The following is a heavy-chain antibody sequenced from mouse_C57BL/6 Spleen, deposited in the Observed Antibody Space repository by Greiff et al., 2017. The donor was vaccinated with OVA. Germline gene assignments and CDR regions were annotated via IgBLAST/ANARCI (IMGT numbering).Heavy chain of an antibody. CDR3: AKIYDGYDYFDY. J-gene: IGHJ2*01. Sequence: QVQLQQPGAELVKPGASVKVSCKASGYTFTSYWMHWVKQRPGQGLEWIGRIHPSDSDTNYNQKFKGKATLTVAKSSSTAYMQLSSLTSEDSAVYYCAKIYDGYDYFDYWGQGTTLTVSS. V-gene: IGHV1-74*01. D-gene: IGHD2-3*01. CDR1: GYTFTSYW. CDR2: IHPSDSDT.